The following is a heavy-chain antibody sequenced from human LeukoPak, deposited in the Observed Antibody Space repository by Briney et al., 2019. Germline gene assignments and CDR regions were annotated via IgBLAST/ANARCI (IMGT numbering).Heavy chain of an antibody. J-gene: IGHJ4*02. Sequence: SVKVSCKASGYTFTSYAISWVRQAPGQGLEWMGGIIPIFGTANYAQKFQGRVTITADESTSTAYMELSSLRSEDTAVYYCARDQSGSYFEGFDYWGQGTLVTVSS. CDR1: GYTFTSYA. CDR2: IIPIFGTA. CDR3: ARDQSGSYFEGFDY. D-gene: IGHD1-26*01. V-gene: IGHV1-69*13.